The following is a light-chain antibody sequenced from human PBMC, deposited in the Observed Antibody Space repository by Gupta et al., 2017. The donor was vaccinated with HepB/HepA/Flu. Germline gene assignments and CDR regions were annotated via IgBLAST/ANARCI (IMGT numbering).Light chain of an antibody. J-gene: IGKJ3*01. CDR3: MQALQTPFT. V-gene: IGKV2-28*01. CDR1: QSLLHNNGYNY. Sequence: EIVFTQSPLSLPVTPGEPASISCRSSQSLLHNNGYNYLDWYLQKPGQSPQLLIYLGSNRASGVPDRFSGSGSGTDFTLKISRVEAEDVGVYYCMQALQTPFTFGPGTKMEIK. CDR2: LGS.